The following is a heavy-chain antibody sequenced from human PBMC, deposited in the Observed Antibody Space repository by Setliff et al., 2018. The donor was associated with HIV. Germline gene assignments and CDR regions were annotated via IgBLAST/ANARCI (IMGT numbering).Heavy chain of an antibody. V-gene: IGHV1-3*01. Sequence: ASVKVSCKAFGYTFSTNAIHWVCQAPGQRLEWMGYINAGDDNTRYSGKFQGRVTITRDTSANTAYMELSSLRSEDTAVYYCARGSCSGCYLSDYWGLGTLVTVSS. J-gene: IGHJ4*02. CDR3: ARGSCSGCYLSDY. CDR1: GYTFSTNA. D-gene: IGHD6-19*01. CDR2: INAGDDNT.